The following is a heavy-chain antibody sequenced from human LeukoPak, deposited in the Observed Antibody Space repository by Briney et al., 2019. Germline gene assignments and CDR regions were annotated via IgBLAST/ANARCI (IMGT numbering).Heavy chain of an antibody. Sequence: ASVTVSCTASGYTFTSYGISWVRQAPGQGLEWMGWISAYNGNTNYAQKLQGRVTMTTDTSTSTAYMELRSLRSDDTAVYYCARVLGSARMVYALYFDYWGQGTLVTVSS. D-gene: IGHD2-8*01. CDR3: ARVLGSARMVYALYFDY. V-gene: IGHV1-18*01. J-gene: IGHJ4*02. CDR2: ISAYNGNT. CDR1: GYTFTSYG.